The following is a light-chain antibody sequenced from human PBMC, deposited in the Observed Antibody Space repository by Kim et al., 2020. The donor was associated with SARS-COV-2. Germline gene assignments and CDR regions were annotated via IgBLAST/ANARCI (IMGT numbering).Light chain of an antibody. Sequence: SYELTQPPSVPVSPGQTARITCSGDALPNQYAYWYQQRPGQAPVLVIYKDSERPSGIPERFSGSSSGTTVTLTISGVQAEDEADSFCQSADSSITSWLFG. CDR1: ALPNQY. J-gene: IGLJ3*02. CDR3: QSADSSITSWL. V-gene: IGLV3-25*03. CDR2: KDS.